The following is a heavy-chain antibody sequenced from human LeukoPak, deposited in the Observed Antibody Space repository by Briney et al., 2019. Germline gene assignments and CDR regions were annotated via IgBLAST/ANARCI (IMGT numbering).Heavy chain of an antibody. J-gene: IGHJ4*02. Sequence: PGGSLRLSCAASGFTFSSYSVNWVRQPPGKGLEWIGEIYHSGSTNYNPSLKSRVTISVDKSNNQFSLKLSSVTAADTAVYYCASHLYCSSTSCFQEFDYWGQGTLVTVSS. CDR2: IYHSGST. V-gene: IGHV4-4*02. D-gene: IGHD2-2*01. CDR3: ASHLYCSSTSCFQEFDY. CDR1: GFTFSSYSV.